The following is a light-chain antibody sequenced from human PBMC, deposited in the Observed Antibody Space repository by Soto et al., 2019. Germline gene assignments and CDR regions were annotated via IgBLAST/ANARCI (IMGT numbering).Light chain of an antibody. CDR3: CSYAGFSTLV. CDR1: SSDVGTYDL. CDR2: EGT. J-gene: IGLJ3*02. Sequence: QSVLTQPASVSGSPGQSVTISCTGSSSDVGTYDLVSWYQQHPGKAPKILIYEGTKRPSGVSNRFSGSKSGNTASLTISGLQAEYEADYFCCSYAGFSTLVFGGGTKLTVL. V-gene: IGLV2-23*01.